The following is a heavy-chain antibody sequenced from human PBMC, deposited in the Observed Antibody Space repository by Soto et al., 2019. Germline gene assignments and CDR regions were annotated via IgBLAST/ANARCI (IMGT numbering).Heavy chain of an antibody. CDR1: GYTFTRRG. CDR3: AREGRIGWLGIDY. J-gene: IGHJ4*02. CDR2: ISTYNVNT. V-gene: IGHV1-18*01. D-gene: IGHD6-19*01. Sequence: QVQLVESGPEVKKPGASVKVSCKASGYTFTRRGFSWVRQAPGQGLEWMGWISTYNVNTHYAQRFQGRVTMTADTSANTVYMELTSLRPDDTAIYYCAREGRIGWLGIDYCGQGTLVTVSS.